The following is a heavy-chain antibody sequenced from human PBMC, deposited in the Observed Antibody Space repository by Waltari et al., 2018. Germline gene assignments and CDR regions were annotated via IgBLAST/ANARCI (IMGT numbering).Heavy chain of an antibody. CDR2: IKKDGSEE. CDR3: AKRGDQPIITFDS. J-gene: IGHJ4*02. CDR1: GFALSTPW. Sequence: EVQLVQSGGGLVQPGGSLRLSCAASGFALSTPWMAWVRQSPGKGLEWVANIKKDGSEEHYVDSVMGRFTISRDNAKNSLYLQMNSLRVEDTAVYYCAKRGDQPIITFDSWGQGTLVTVSS. D-gene: IGHD1-20*01. V-gene: IGHV3-7*03.